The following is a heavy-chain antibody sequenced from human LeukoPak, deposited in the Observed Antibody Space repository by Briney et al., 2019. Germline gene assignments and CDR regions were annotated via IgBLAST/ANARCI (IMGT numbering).Heavy chain of an antibody. D-gene: IGHD3-22*01. CDR1: GFTFSSYG. J-gene: IGHJ4*02. CDR2: IRYVGSNK. CDR3: AKAQPEDYYESSGYAPFYY. Sequence: GGSLRLSCAASGFTFSSYGMHWVRQAPGKGLEWVAFIRYVGSNKYYADSVKGRFTISRDNSKNTPYLQMNGLRAEDTAVYYCAKAQPEDYYESSGYAPFYYWGQETQVTVSP. V-gene: IGHV3-30*02.